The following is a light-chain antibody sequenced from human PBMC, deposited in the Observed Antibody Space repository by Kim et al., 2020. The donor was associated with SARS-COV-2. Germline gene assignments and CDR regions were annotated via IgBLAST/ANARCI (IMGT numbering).Light chain of an antibody. CDR1: SSDVGGYNY. CDR2: DVS. Sequence: QSALPQPASVSGSPGQSITISCTGTSSDVGGYNYVSWYQQHPGKAPKVMIYDVSKRPSGVSNRFSGSKSGNTASLTISGLQAEDEADYYCSSYTSSSTYVFGTGTKV. J-gene: IGLJ1*01. V-gene: IGLV2-14*01. CDR3: SSYTSSSTYV.